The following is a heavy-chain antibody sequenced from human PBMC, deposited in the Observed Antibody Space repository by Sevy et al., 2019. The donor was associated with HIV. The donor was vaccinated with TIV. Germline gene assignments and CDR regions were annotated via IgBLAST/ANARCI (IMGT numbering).Heavy chain of an antibody. CDR1: GFTFSSYG. D-gene: IGHD3-22*01. J-gene: IGHJ4*02. Sequence: GGCLRLSCAASGFTFSSYGMHWVRQAPGKGLEWVAVIWYDGSNKYYADSVKGRFTISRHNSKNTLYLQMNSLRAVDTAVYYCARDTSDLSYSGYYSYWGQGTLVYVSS. CDR2: IWYDGSNK. V-gene: IGHV3-33*01. CDR3: ARDTSDLSYSGYYSY.